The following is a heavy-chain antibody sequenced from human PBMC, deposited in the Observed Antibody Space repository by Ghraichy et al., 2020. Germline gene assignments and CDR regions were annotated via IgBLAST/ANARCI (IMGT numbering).Heavy chain of an antibody. D-gene: IGHD4-23*01. CDR1: GYSFTSYW. CDR2: IYPGDSDT. Sequence: GESLNISCKGSGYSFTSYWIGWVRQMPGKGLEWMGIIYPGDSDTRYSPSFQGQVTISADKSISTAYLQWSSLKASDTAMYYCARQVYPGGNTWYAFDIWGQGTMVTVSS. J-gene: IGHJ3*02. CDR3: ARQVYPGGNTWYAFDI. V-gene: IGHV5-51*01.